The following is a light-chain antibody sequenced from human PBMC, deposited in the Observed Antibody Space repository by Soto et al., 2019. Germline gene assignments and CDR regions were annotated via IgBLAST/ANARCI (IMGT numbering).Light chain of an antibody. J-gene: IGKJ3*01. CDR2: AAS. CDR1: QDSRNF. Sequence: DIQMTQSPTSLSASVGDRVTITCRAIQDSRNFVAWYQQKPGKAPNLLIYAASTLQSGVPSRFSGIGTETDFTLTINSLQPEDVATYSSQKYSRGPVFGPRTKVEIK. V-gene: IGKV1-27*01. CDR3: QKYSRGPV.